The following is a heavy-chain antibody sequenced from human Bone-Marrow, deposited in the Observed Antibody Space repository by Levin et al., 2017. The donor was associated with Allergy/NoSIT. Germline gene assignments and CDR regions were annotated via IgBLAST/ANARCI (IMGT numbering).Heavy chain of an antibody. Sequence: PGGSLRLSCAASGFTFSSYAMSWVRQAPGKGLEWVSAISGSGLSTYYADSVKGRFTISRDNSKNTLYLQMNSLRAEDTAVYYCAKASYYDSGGYFYYYYDGMDVWGQGTTVTVSS. J-gene: IGHJ6*02. V-gene: IGHV3-23*01. CDR3: AKASYYDSGGYFYYYYDGMDV. CDR2: ISGSGLST. D-gene: IGHD3-22*01. CDR1: GFTFSSYA.